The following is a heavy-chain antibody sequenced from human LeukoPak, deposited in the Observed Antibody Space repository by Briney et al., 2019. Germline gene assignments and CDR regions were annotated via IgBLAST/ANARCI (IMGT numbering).Heavy chain of an antibody. D-gene: IGHD4-11*01. J-gene: IGHJ5*02. Sequence: SETLSLTCAVYGGSFSGYYWSWIRQPPGKGLEWIASIYYSGTTHYNPSHQSRVTMSVDTSKNQFSLKLSSVTAADTAVYYCARAGSNYPNWFDPWGQGTLVTVSS. CDR3: ARAGSNYPNWFDP. V-gene: IGHV4-34*01. CDR2: IYYSGTT. CDR1: GGSFSGYY.